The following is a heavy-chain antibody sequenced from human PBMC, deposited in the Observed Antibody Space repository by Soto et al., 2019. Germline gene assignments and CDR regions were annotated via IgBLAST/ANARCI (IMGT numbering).Heavy chain of an antibody. CDR3: ARAVGTSSGSYPIDY. Sequence: ASVKVSCKASGYTFTSYYMHWVREAPGQGLEWMGIINPSGGSTSYAQKFQGRVTMTRDTSTSTVYMELSSLRSEDTAVYYCARAVGTSSGSYPIDYWGQGTLVTVSS. CDR1: GYTFTSYY. D-gene: IGHD3-22*01. J-gene: IGHJ4*02. CDR2: INPSGGST. V-gene: IGHV1-46*01.